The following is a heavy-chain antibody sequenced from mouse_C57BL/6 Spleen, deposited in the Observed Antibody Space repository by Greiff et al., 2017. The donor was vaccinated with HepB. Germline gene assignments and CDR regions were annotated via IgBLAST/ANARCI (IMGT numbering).Heavy chain of an antibody. J-gene: IGHJ1*03. CDR2: IDPSDSYT. D-gene: IGHD1-1*01. V-gene: IGHV1-50*01. CDR1: GYTFTSYW. Sequence: VQLQQSGAELVKPGASVKLSCKASGYTFTSYWMQWVKQRPGQGLEWIGEIDPSDSYTNYNQKFKGQATLTVDTSSSTAYMQLSSLTSEDSAVYYCAKLKDYYGSSYGYFDVWGTGTTVTVSS. CDR3: AKLKDYYGSSYGYFDV.